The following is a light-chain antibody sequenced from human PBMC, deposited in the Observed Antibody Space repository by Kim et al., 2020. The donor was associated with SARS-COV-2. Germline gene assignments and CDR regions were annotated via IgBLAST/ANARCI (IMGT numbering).Light chain of an antibody. J-gene: IGKJ1*01. V-gene: IGKV3-20*01. CDR1: QGVSSSY. Sequence: SPGQTSPRSCWASQGVSSSYLAWYQQKPGPAPTLLIYGASGRATGIPDRFSGSGSGTHFTLTISRLEPEDFAVYYCQQYGSSRWTFGQGTKVDIK. CDR3: QQYGSSRWT. CDR2: GAS.